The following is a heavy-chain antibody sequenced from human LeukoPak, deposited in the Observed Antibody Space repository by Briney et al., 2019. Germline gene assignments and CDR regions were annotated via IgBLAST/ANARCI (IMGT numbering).Heavy chain of an antibody. Sequence: PGGSLSLSCAASGFTFSSYWLTWVRQAPGKGLEWVANMKQDGSEKFYVDSVKGRFTISRDNAKNSLYLQMNGLRAEDTALYYCARDGLRRPPTPYCGGDCPIDSWGQGTLVIVSS. V-gene: IGHV3-7*03. CDR3: ARDGLRRPPTPYCGGDCPIDS. D-gene: IGHD2-21*02. CDR1: GFTFSSYW. J-gene: IGHJ4*02. CDR2: MKQDGSEK.